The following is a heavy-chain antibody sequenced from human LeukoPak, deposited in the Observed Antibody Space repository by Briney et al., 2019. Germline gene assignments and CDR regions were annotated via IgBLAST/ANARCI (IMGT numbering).Heavy chain of an antibody. J-gene: IGHJ5*02. CDR1: GFTFSSYA. V-gene: IGHV3-30-3*01. D-gene: IGHD6-19*01. CDR2: ISYDGSNK. CDR3: ARDLYSSGWFENWFDP. Sequence: GGSLRLSCAASGFTFSSYAMHWVRQAPGKGLEWVAVISYDGSNKYYADSVKGRLTISRDNSKNTLYLQMNSLRAEDTAVYYCARDLYSSGWFENWFDPWGQGTLVTVSS.